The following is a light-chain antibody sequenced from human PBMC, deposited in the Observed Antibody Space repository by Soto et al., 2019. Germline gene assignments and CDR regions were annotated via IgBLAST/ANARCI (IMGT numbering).Light chain of an antibody. CDR1: QSISGSN. CDR2: GTS. J-gene: IGKJ1*01. CDR3: QQYDTSPRT. V-gene: IGKV3-20*01. Sequence: EIVFTQSPGTLSFSPGERATLSCRASQSISGSNLAWYQHKPGQAPRLLTYGTSSRATGIPDRFSGSGSGTDFTLTISRLEPEDFAVYYCQQYDTSPRTFGQGTKV.